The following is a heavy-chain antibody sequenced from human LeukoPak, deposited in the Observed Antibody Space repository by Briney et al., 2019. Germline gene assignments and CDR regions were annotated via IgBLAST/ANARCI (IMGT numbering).Heavy chain of an antibody. CDR3: ARFGGYSYGTFDP. Sequence: GGSLRLSCAASGFSFDDYAMHWVRQAPGKWLEWVSYISSSGSTIYYADSVKGRFTISRDNAKNSLYLQMNSLRAEDTAVYYCARFGGYSYGTFDPWGQGTLVTVSS. V-gene: IGHV3-11*04. J-gene: IGHJ5*02. CDR1: GFSFDDYA. D-gene: IGHD5-18*01. CDR2: ISSSGSTI.